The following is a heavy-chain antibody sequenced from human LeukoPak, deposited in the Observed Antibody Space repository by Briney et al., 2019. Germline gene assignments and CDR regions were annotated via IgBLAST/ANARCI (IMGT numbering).Heavy chain of an antibody. J-gene: IGHJ4*02. CDR3: ARDFVVGVTSPAPFDY. D-gene: IGHD1-26*01. CDR2: IYSGGST. Sequence: PGGSLRLSCAASGFTVSSNYMSWVRQAPGKGLEWVSVIYSGGSTYYADSVKGRFTISRDNSKNTLYLQMNSLRAEDTAVYYCARDFVVGVTSPAPFDYWGQGTLVTVSS. CDR1: GFTVSSNY. V-gene: IGHV3-66*01.